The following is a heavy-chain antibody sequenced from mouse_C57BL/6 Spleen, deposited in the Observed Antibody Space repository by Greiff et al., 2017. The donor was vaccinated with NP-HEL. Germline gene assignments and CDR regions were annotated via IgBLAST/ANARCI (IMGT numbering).Heavy chain of an antibody. Sequence: QVQLQQPGTELVKPGASVKLSCKASGYTFTSYWMPWVKQRPGQGLEWIGDINPGNGGTNYNEKFKSKATLTVDTSSSTAYMQLSSLTSEDSAVYYRERYDDVGRFDVWGTGTMVTVS. V-gene: IGHV1-53*01. CDR2: INPGNGGT. J-gene: IGHJ1*03. CDR3: ERYDDVGRFDV. D-gene: IGHD2-12*01. CDR1: GYTFTSYW.